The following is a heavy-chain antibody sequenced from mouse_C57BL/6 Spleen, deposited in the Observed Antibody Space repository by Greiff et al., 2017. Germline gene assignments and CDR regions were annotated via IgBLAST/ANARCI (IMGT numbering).Heavy chain of an antibody. CDR2: ISYDGSN. J-gene: IGHJ2*01. Sequence: DVKLQESGPGLVKPSQSLSLTCSVTGYSITSGYYWNWIRQFPGNKLEWMGYISYDGSNNYNPSLKNRISITRDTSKNQFFLKLNSVTTEDTATYYCARAVAYFDYWGQGTTLTVSS. CDR1: GYSITSGYY. V-gene: IGHV3-6*01. CDR3: ARAVAYFDY.